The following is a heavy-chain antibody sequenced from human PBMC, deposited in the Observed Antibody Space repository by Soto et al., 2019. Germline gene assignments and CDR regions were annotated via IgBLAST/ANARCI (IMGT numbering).Heavy chain of an antibody. Sequence: QVQLQESGPGLVKPSGTLSLTCAVSSRSISSSNLWSWVRQPPGKGLEWIGEIYHSGSANYNPSLKSRVTIAVDNSNNQSSLRLSSVTAADTAIYYCAANGLYCLGYRGQGTQVTVSS. CDR1: SRSISSSNL. J-gene: IGHJ4*02. CDR2: IYHSGSA. V-gene: IGHV4-4*02. CDR3: AANGLYCLGY. D-gene: IGHD1-26*01.